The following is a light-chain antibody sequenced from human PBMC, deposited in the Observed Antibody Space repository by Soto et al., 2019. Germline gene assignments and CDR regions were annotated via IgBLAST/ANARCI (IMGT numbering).Light chain of an antibody. Sequence: QSALIQPASVSGSPGQSIPISCTGTISDIGSYDRVSWYQRHPGRAPKLLIYEDFRRPSEISNRFSGSKSGVTASLTISGLQAEDEAEYYCASYAGSDLDVGFGGGTQLTVL. CDR1: ISDIGSYDR. V-gene: IGLV2-23*01. J-gene: IGLJ2*01. CDR3: ASYAGSDLDVG. CDR2: EDF.